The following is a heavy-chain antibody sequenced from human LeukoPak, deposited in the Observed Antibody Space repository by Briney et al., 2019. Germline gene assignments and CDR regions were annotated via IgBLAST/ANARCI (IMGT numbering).Heavy chain of an antibody. V-gene: IGHV3-48*03. J-gene: IGHJ4*02. CDR2: FSSSGSHI. CDR1: GFTFSRYE. CDR3: ARRDYDILTGYRDFDY. D-gene: IGHD3-9*01. Sequence: PPGGSLRLSCAASGFTFSRYEMNWVRQAPGTGLEWVSYFSSSGSHIYYADSVKGRFTISRDNAKNSLYLQMDSLRAEDTAIYYCARRDYDILTGYRDFDYWGQGTLVTSST.